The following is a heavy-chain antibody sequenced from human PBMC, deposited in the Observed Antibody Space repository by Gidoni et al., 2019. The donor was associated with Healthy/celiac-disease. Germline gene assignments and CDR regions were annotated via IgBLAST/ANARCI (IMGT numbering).Heavy chain of an antibody. J-gene: IGHJ4*02. D-gene: IGHD5-12*01. V-gene: IGHV4-34*01. CDR2: INHSGST. Sequence: QVQLQQWGAGLLKPSETLSLTCAVYGGSFSGYYWSWIRQPPGKGLEWIGEINHSGSTNYNPSLKSRVTISVDTSKNQFSLKLSSVTAADTAVYYCARGGPKDGGHAWDYWGQGTLVTVSS. CDR1: GGSFSGYY. CDR3: ARGGPKDGGHAWDY.